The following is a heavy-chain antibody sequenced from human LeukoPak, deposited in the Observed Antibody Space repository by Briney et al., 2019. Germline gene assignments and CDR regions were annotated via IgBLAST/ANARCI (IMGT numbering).Heavy chain of an antibody. CDR1: GFTFSTYW. Sequence: GGSLRLSCAASGFTFSTYWMHWVRQAPGKGLEWVANIKQDGSEKYYVDSVKGRFTISRDNAKNSLYLQMNSLSADDTAVYYCGRSMDVWGQGTTVTVSS. CDR2: IKQDGSEK. J-gene: IGHJ6*02. CDR3: GRSMDV. V-gene: IGHV3-7*03.